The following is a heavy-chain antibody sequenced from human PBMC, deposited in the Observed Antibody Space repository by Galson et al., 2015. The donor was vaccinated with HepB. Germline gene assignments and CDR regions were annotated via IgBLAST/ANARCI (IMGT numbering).Heavy chain of an antibody. D-gene: IGHD1-7*01. CDR1: GFTFSSYS. CDR2: ISSSSSTI. J-gene: IGHJ4*02. V-gene: IGHV3-48*01. CDR3: ARDDWNYSIDY. Sequence: SLRLSCAASGFTFSSYSMNWVRQAPGKGLEWVSYISSSSSTIYYADSVKGRFTISRDNAKNSLYLQMNSLRAEDTAVYYCARDDWNYSIDYWGQGTLVTVSS.